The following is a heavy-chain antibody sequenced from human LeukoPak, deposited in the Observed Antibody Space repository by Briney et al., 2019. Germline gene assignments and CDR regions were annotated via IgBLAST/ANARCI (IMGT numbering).Heavy chain of an antibody. J-gene: IGHJ4*02. CDR1: GFTFSSYA. D-gene: IGHD4-23*01. V-gene: IGHV4-34*01. CDR3: ARGGFLVVTSLDY. Sequence: GSLRLSCAASGFTFSSYAMSWIRQPPGKGLEWIGEINHSGSTNYNPSLKSRVTISVDTSKNQFSLKLSSVTAADTAVYYCARGGFLVVTSLDYWGQGTLVTVSS. CDR2: INHSGST.